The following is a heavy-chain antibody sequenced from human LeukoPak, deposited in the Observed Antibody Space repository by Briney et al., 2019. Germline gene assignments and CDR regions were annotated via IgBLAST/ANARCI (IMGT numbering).Heavy chain of an antibody. CDR1: GFNFNNYW. CDR2: IKDDGSEE. D-gene: IGHD1-26*01. Sequence: GGSLRLSCAASGFNFNNYWMSWLRQAPGKGLEWVANIKDDGSEEYYVDSVKGRFTIVRENAYNSMYLQMNSLRGEDTAIYFCAIFTRRYSGDYWGQGTLVSVSS. CDR3: AIFTRRYSGDY. V-gene: IGHV3-7*03. J-gene: IGHJ4*02.